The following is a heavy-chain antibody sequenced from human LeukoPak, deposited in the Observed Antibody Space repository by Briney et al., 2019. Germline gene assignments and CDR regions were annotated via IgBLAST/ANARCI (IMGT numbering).Heavy chain of an antibody. J-gene: IGHJ4*02. Sequence: ASVKVSCKVSGYTLTELSMHWVRQAPGKGLEWMGGFDPEDGETIYAQKFQGRVTMTEDTSTDTAYMELSSLRSEDTAVYYCATRLGYYDSSGYRVDYWGQGTLVTVSS. CDR3: ATRLGYYDSSGYRVDY. CDR1: GYTLTELS. D-gene: IGHD3-22*01. V-gene: IGHV1-24*01. CDR2: FDPEDGET.